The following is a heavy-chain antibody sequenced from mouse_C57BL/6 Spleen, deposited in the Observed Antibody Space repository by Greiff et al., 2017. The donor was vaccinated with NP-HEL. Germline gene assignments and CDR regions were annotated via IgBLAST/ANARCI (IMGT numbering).Heavy chain of an antibody. CDR2: ISSGSSTI. J-gene: IGHJ2*01. Sequence: EVQRVESGGGLVKPGGSLKLSCAASGFTFSDYGMHWVRQAPEKGLEWVAYISSGSSTIYYADTVKGRFPISRDNAKNTLFLQMTSLRSEDTAMYYCARPTEYYFDYWGQGTTLTVSS. CDR1: GFTFSDYG. V-gene: IGHV5-17*01. CDR3: ARPTEYYFDY.